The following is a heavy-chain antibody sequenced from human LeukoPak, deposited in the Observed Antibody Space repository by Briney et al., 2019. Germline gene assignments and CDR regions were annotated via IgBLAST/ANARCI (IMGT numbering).Heavy chain of an antibody. D-gene: IGHD3-22*01. CDR1: GGTFSSYA. Sequence: GASVKVSCKAPGGTFSSYAISWVRQAPGQGLEWMGRIIPILGIANYAQKFQGRVTITADKSTSTAYMELSSLRSEDTAVYYCARDAQGYYYDSSGYYYWGQGTLVTVSS. J-gene: IGHJ4*02. CDR3: ARDAQGYYYDSSGYYY. V-gene: IGHV1-69*04. CDR2: IIPILGIA.